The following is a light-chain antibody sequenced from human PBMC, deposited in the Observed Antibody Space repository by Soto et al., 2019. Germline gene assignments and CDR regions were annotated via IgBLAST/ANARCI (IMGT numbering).Light chain of an antibody. V-gene: IGKV3-15*01. J-gene: IGKJ4*01. CDR3: QQYNNWPPLT. Sequence: EIVVTQSPATLSVSPGERVTLSCRASQSVSSSLAWYQQRPGQAPRLLIYDTSTRAAGIAARFSGSGSGTEFTLTISSLQSEDSAVYYCQQYNNWPPLTFGGGTKVDIK. CDR2: DTS. CDR1: QSVSSS.